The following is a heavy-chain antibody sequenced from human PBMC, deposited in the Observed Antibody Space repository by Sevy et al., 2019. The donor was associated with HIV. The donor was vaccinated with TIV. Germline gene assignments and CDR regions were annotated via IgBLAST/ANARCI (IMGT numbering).Heavy chain of an antibody. J-gene: IGHJ4*02. CDR3: ARLLAGGYSYGPFDY. D-gene: IGHD5-18*01. CDR2: IIPIFGTA. CDR1: GGTFSSYA. V-gene: IGHV1-69*13. Sequence: ASVKVSCKASGGTFSSYAISWVRQAPGQGLEWMGGIIPIFGTANYAQKFRGRVTITADESTSTAYMELSSLRSEDTAVYYCARLLAGGYSYGPFDYWGQGTLVTVSS.